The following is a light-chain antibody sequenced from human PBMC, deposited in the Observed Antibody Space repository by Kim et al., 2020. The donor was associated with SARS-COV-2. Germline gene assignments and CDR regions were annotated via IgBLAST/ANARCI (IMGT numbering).Light chain of an antibody. J-gene: IGKJ4*01. CDR1: QSVSRH. CDR2: DAS. CDR3: QQYNNWPLT. V-gene: IGKV3-15*01. Sequence: VSPGESAPLSCRASQSVSRHLAWYQQTPGQVPRLLIYDASTRATGIAARFSGSGSATEFTLTISSLQSEDFAVYYCQQYNNWPLTFGGGTKVDIK.